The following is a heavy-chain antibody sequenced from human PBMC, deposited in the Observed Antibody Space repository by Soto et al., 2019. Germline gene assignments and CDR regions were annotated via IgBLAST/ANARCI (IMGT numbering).Heavy chain of an antibody. CDR2: IYYRGST. Sequence: ESLSLACDVPGVSMDNFYWSGIRQSVGKGLEWIGYIYYRGSTYYNPSLKSRITISVDTSKSQFSLKLNSVNAADKAVYYCARGFRFQGRDYADYLGYGLDVWGQGITVTVSS. CDR3: ARGFRFQGRDYADYLGYGLDV. CDR1: GVSMDNFY. D-gene: IGHD4-17*01. J-gene: IGHJ6*02. V-gene: IGHV4-59*13.